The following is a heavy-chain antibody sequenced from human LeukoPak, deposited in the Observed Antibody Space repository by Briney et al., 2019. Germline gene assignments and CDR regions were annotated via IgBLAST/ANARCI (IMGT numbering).Heavy chain of an antibody. CDR1: GYSFTSYW. CDR3: ARQVHDFWSGYPARYYFDY. J-gene: IGHJ4*02. D-gene: IGHD3-3*01. V-gene: IGHV5-51*01. CDR2: IYPGDSDT. Sequence: GESLKISCQGSGYSFTSYWIGWVRQMPGKGLEWMGIIYPGDSDTRYSPSFQGQVTISADKSISTAYLQWSSLKASDTAMYYCARQVHDFWSGYPARYYFDYWGQGTLVTVSS.